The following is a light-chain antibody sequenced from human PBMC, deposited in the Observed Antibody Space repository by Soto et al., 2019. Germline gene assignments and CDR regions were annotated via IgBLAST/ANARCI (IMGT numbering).Light chain of an antibody. Sequence: QSALTQPASVSGSPGQSITISCTGTSSDVGGYNYVSWYQQHPGKAPKLMIYEVSNRPSGVSNLFSGSKSGNTASLTISGLQAEDEADYYCSSYTSSSTNVFGTGTKVTVL. CDR3: SSYTSSSTNV. V-gene: IGLV2-14*01. CDR2: EVS. CDR1: SSDVGGYNY. J-gene: IGLJ1*01.